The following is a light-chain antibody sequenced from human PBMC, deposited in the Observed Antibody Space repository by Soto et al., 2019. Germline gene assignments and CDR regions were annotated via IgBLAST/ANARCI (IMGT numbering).Light chain of an antibody. CDR2: GAS. V-gene: IGKV3-15*01. J-gene: IGKJ1*01. Sequence: EIVMTQSPATLSVSPGERAALSCRASQNISTNLAWYQQKPGQAPRLIIYGASTRATAIPATFTGSGSGTEFTLTISRVQSDDFATYYCQQYKKWPPWTFGQGTKVEIK. CDR1: QNISTN. CDR3: QQYKKWPPWT.